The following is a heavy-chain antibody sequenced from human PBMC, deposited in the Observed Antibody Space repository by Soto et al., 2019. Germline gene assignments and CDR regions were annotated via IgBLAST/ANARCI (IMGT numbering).Heavy chain of an antibody. V-gene: IGHV1-18*01. J-gene: IGHJ4*02. CDR1: GYTFTSYG. CDR3: ARDLRVGEVREVPDY. Sequence: PGASVKVSCKASGYTFTSYGISWVRQAPGQGLEWMGWISAYNGNTNYAQKLQGRVTMTTDTSTSTAYMELRSLRSDDTAVYYCARDLRVGEVREVPDYWGQGTLVTVSS. D-gene: IGHD3-16*01. CDR2: ISAYNGNT.